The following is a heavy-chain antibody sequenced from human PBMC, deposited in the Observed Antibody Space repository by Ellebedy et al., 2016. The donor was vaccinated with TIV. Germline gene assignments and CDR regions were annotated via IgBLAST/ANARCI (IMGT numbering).Heavy chain of an antibody. CDR2: ISAYNGTK. V-gene: IGHV1-18*04. D-gene: IGHD3-10*01. Sequence: AASVKVSCKASGYTFTSYGISWVRQAPGQGLEWMGWISAYNGTKNYAPKLQGIVTMTTDKSTSTAYMELSRLRSDDTAVYYCGPYYYGSGSYGWRGTWGQGTLVTVSS. J-gene: IGHJ5*02. CDR1: GYTFTSYG. CDR3: GPYYYGSGSYGWRGT.